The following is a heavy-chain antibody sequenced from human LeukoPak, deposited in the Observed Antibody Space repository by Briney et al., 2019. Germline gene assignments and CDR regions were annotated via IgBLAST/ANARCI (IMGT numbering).Heavy chain of an antibody. D-gene: IGHD6-13*01. CDR2: INPSGGST. J-gene: IGHJ4*02. CDR3: ARGSSWQQNPDY. V-gene: IGHV1-46*01. CDR1: GYTFTNYA. Sequence: ASVKVSCKASGYTFTNYAMHWVRQAPGQGLEWMGIINPSGGSTSYAQKFQGRVTMTRDTSTTTVYMELSNLRSEDTAVYYCARGSSWQQNPDYWGQGTLVTVSS.